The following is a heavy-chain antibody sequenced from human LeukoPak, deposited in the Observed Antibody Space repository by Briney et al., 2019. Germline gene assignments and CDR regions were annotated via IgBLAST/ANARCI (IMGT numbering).Heavy chain of an antibody. CDR1: GDSVSGNRAA. Sequence: ASQTLSLTCAISGDSVSGNRAAWDWIRQSPSRGLEWLGRTYYRSKWYNDYAVSVKSRITINPDTSKNQFSLPLNSVTPEDTAVYYCARDTWGFVDYWGQGTLVTVSS. J-gene: IGHJ4*02. CDR2: TYYRSKWYN. V-gene: IGHV6-1*01. D-gene: IGHD7-27*01. CDR3: ARDTWGFVDY.